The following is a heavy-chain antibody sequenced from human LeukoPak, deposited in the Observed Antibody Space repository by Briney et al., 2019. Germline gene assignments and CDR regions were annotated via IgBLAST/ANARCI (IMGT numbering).Heavy chain of an antibody. V-gene: IGHV3-33*01. CDR3: ARDRGESYFDY. CDR1: GFTFSSYG. Sequence: GGSLGLSCAASGFTFSSYGMHWVRQAPGKGLQWVAFIWYDGSNKYYADSVKGRFTISRDNSKNTLYLQINSLRAEDTAVYYCARDRGESYFDYWGQGTLVTVSS. J-gene: IGHJ4*02. CDR2: IWYDGSNK. D-gene: IGHD3-10*01.